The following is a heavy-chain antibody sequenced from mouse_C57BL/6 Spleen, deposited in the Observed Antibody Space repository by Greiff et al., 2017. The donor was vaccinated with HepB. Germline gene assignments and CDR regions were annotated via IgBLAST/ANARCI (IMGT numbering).Heavy chain of an antibody. CDR3: TRGSSGYLFAY. CDR2: IYPGNSDT. V-gene: IGHV1-5*01. D-gene: IGHD3-2*02. CDR1: GYTFTSYW. J-gene: IGHJ3*01. Sequence: VQLQQSGTVLARPGASVKMSCKTSGYTFTSYWMHWVKQRPGQGLEWIGAIYPGNSDTSYNQKFKGKAKLTAVTSASTAYMELSSLTNEDSAVYYCTRGSSGYLFAYWGQGTLVTVSA.